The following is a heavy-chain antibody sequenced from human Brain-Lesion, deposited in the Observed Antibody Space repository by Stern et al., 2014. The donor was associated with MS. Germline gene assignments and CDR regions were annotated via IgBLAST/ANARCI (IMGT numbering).Heavy chain of an antibody. CDR1: GFRFGNYW. CDR3: ARVYHPIYGIVTQRGSGMDV. V-gene: IGHV3-7*01. J-gene: IGHJ6*02. CDR2: IREDGTEK. D-gene: IGHD2-2*02. Sequence: EVQLVESGGGLVPPGGSLTISCTAAGFRFGNYWMPWVRQAPGKGLEWGANIREDGTEKNYVDSVKGGLSITRDNARNPLYLQMNSLRVEDTALYYCARVYHPIYGIVTQRGSGMDVWGQGTTVIVSS.